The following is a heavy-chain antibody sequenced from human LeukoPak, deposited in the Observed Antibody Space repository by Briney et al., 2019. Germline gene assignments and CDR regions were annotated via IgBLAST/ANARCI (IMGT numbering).Heavy chain of an antibody. J-gene: IGHJ5*02. CDR2: LYHSGNS. D-gene: IGHD3-10*01. CDR3: TRHQTNSYGSGAPFVP. Sequence: PSETLSLTCSVSGGSVTTTYYWSWIRQPPGGGLEWIASLYHSGNSNYNPSLKRRITMSVDTSKNQFPLQLTSMTAAATAIYFCTRHQTNSYGSGAPFVPWGQGTLVTVSS. CDR1: GGSVTTTYY. V-gene: IGHV4-39*01.